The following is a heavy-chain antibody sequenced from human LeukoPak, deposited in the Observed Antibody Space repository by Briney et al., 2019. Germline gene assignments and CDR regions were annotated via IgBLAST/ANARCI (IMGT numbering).Heavy chain of an antibody. CDR3: ARGNGGNYWGAFFDY. CDR1: GGSISSGSYY. D-gene: IGHD1-26*01. V-gene: IGHV4-61*02. Sequence: SETLSLTCTVSGGSISSGSYYWNWIRQPAGKGLEWIGRMYTSGSTNYNPSLKSRVTISVDTSKNQFSLKLSSVTAADTAVYYCARGNGGNYWGAFFDYWGQGTLVTVSS. J-gene: IGHJ4*02. CDR2: MYTSGST.